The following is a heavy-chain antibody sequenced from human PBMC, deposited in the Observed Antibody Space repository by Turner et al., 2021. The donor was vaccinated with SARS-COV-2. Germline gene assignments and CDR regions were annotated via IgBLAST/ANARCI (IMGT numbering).Heavy chain of an antibody. CDR3: ATGVAVAGTPSKYYYYYGMDV. J-gene: IGHJ6*02. V-gene: IGHV1-24*01. CDR1: GYTLTELT. Sequence: QVQLVQSGAEVKKPGASVKVSCKASGYTLTELTMHWVRQAPGKGLEWMGGFDPEDGETIYAQEFQGRVTMTEDTSTDTAYMELSSLRSEDTAVYYCATGVAVAGTPSKYYYYYGMDVWGQGTTVTVSS. D-gene: IGHD6-19*01. CDR2: FDPEDGET.